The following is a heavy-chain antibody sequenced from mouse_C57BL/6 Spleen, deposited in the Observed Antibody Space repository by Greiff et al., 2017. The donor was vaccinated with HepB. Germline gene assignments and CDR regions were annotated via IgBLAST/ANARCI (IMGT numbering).Heavy chain of an antibody. J-gene: IGHJ2*01. V-gene: IGHV5-17*01. CDR1: GFTFSDYG. CDR2: ISSGSSTI. Sequence: EVMLVESGGGLVKPGGSLKLSCAASGFTFSDYGMHWVRQGPEKGLEWVAYISSGSSTIYYADTVKGRFTISIDNAKNTLFLQMTSLRSEDTAMYYCARGYYGFYYFDYWGQGTTLTVSS. CDR3: ARGYYGFYYFDY. D-gene: IGHD1-1*01.